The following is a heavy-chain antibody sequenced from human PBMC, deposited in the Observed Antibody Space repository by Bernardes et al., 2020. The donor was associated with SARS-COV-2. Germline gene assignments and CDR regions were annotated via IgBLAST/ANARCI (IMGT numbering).Heavy chain of an antibody. CDR1: GFTFSNNA. V-gene: IGHV3-23*01. D-gene: IGHD6-6*01. CDR3: SKNAKYSSSSMEV. CDR2: ISAIGGST. J-gene: IGHJ6*02. Sequence: GGSLRLSCVASGFTFSNNAMTWVRQVPGKGMEWVSAISAIGGSTYYAESVKGRFTISRDNSRNTLYLEMNSLRAEGTAVYYCSKNAKYSSSSMEVWGQGTTGTVS.